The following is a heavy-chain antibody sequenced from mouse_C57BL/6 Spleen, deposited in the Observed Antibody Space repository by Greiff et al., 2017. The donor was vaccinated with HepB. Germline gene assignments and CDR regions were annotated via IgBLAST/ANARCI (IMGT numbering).Heavy chain of an antibody. Sequence: QVQLQQSGAELVKPGASVKLSCKASGYTFTSYWMHWVKQRPGQGLEWIGMIHPNSGSTNYNEKFKSKATLTVDKSSSTAYMQLSSLTSEDSAVYYCAREDGYYEDYWGQGTTLTVSS. J-gene: IGHJ2*01. CDR3: AREDGYYEDY. CDR2: IHPNSGST. V-gene: IGHV1-64*01. D-gene: IGHD2-3*01. CDR1: GYTFTSYW.